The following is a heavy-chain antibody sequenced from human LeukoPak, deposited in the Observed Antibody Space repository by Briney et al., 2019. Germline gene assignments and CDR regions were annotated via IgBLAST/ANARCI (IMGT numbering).Heavy chain of an antibody. D-gene: IGHD1-20*01. V-gene: IGHV3-7*01. J-gene: IGHJ4*02. CDR3: VRGLTGGDDYFDF. CDR2: IMHDGSEK. CDR1: GFNFNTYW. Sequence: GGSLRLSCAASGFNFNTYWMSWVRQALGEGLEWVANIMHDGSEKYYVDSVRGRFTISRENTENSLYLQMNSLRAEDTAVYYCVRGLTGGDDYFDFWGQGTLVTVSS.